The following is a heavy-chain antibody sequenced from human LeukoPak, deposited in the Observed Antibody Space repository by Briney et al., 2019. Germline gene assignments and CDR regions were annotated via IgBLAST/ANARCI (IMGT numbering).Heavy chain of an antibody. V-gene: IGHV4-34*01. Sequence: SETLSLTCAVYGGSFSGYYWSWIRQPPGKGLEWIGEINHSGSTNYNPSLKSRVTISVDTSKNQLSLKLSYVTAADTAVYYCASVVQGPWGQGTLVTVSS. CDR2: INHSGST. J-gene: IGHJ5*02. CDR3: ASVVQGP. D-gene: IGHD3-10*01. CDR1: GGSFSGYY.